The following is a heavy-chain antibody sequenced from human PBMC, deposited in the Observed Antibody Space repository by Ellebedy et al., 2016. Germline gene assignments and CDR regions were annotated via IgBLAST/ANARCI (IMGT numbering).Heavy chain of an antibody. Sequence: SETLSLXXTVSGGSISSSSYYWGWIRQPPGKGLDYIASASSGGSTYYNPSLKSRVTISLDTSKNHFSLRLSSVTAADTAVYYCALNEGGSGNYYKTWGQGTLVTVSS. CDR2: ASSGGST. CDR3: ALNEGGSGNYYKT. CDR1: GGSISSSSYY. V-gene: IGHV4-39*02. D-gene: IGHD3-10*01. J-gene: IGHJ5*02.